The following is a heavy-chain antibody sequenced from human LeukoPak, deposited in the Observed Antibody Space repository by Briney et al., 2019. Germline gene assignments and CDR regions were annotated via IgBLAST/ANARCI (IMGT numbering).Heavy chain of an antibody. J-gene: IGHJ4*02. V-gene: IGHV4-34*01. CDR3: ARRFGYCSGGSCYYFDY. CDR2: INHSGST. Sequence: SETLSLTCTVSGGSISNYYWSWIRQPPGKGLEWIGEINHSGSTNYNPSLKSRGTISVDTSKNQFSLKLSSVTAADTAVYYCARRFGYCSGGSCYYFDYWGQGTLVTVSS. CDR1: GGSISNYY. D-gene: IGHD2-15*01.